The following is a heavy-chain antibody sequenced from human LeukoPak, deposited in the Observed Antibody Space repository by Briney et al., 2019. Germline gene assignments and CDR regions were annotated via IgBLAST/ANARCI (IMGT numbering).Heavy chain of an antibody. D-gene: IGHD1-14*01. CDR1: GYTFTNYF. V-gene: IGHV7-4-1*04. J-gene: IGHJ6*03. CDR3: ARLGTPTFYYYMDV. CDR2: INTNTGKP. Sequence: ASVTVSCTASGYTFTNYFMTWVRPAHGQGLEWMGWINTNTGKPTYSQAFTGGFVFSLDTSVSMAYLQISSLKAEDTAVYYCARLGTPTFYYYMDVWGKGTTVTVSS.